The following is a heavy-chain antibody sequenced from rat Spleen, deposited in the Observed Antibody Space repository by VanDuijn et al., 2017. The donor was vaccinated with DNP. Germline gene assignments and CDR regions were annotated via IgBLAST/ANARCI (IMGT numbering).Heavy chain of an antibody. V-gene: IGHV5S13*01. CDR1: GFTFRNYG. Sequence: EVQLVESGGGLVQPGRSLKVSCAASGFTFRNYGMAWVRQAPKKGLEWVATISTSGSRTYYPDSVKGRFTISRDNAKSSLYLQMNSLKSEDTATYYCARHVGYYSGDWFAYWGQGTLVTVSS. CDR2: ISTSGSRT. J-gene: IGHJ3*01. CDR3: ARHVGYYSGDWFAY. D-gene: IGHD1-1*01.